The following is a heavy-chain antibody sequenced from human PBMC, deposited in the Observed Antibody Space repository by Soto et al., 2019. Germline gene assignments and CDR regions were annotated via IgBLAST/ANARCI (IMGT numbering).Heavy chain of an antibody. J-gene: IGHJ4*02. V-gene: IGHV1-3*01. Sequence: QVLLVQSGAEVKKPGASVQISCKASGYTFTTYDMHWVRQAPGQRLEWMGSINANNGNPKYSQRFQGRATFTRDTSATTVYLDLSSLISADTAVCYCVVGRGWWAFHYWGQGTLVTVSS. D-gene: IGHD2-8*02. CDR3: VVGRGWWAFHY. CDR2: INANNGNP. CDR1: GYTFTTYD.